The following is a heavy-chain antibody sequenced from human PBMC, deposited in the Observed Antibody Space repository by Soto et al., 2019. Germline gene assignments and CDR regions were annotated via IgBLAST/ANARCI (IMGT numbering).Heavy chain of an antibody. D-gene: IGHD2-2*01. Sequence: PRGSLRISGAVSVFTFSNYGMHWVRQAPGKGLEWVALIWFDGSDKYYADSVKGRFTMSRDNSKNTVYLQMNSLRAEDTAMYYCARLYCSSPSCYSVGAFEIRGQGTMVTVSS. V-gene: IGHV3-33*01. CDR3: ARLYCSSPSCYSVGAFEI. J-gene: IGHJ3*02. CDR1: VFTFSNYG. CDR2: IWFDGSDK.